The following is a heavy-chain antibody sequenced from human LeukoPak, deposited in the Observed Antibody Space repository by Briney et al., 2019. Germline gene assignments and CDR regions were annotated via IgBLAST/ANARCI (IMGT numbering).Heavy chain of an antibody. D-gene: IGHD3-22*01. J-gene: IGHJ4*02. CDR1: GYTFTGYY. Sequence: ASVKASCKASGYTFTGYYMHWVRQAPGQGLEWMGRINPNSGGTNYAQKFQGRVTMTRDTSINTAYMDLSRLRSDDTAVYYCARGRNSVYYFNVVAPSYFDYWGQGTLVTVSS. CDR3: ARGRNSVYYFNVVAPSYFDY. V-gene: IGHV1-2*06. CDR2: INPNSGGT.